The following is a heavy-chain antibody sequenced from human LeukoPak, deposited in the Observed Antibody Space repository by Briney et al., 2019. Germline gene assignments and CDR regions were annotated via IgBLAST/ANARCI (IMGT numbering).Heavy chain of an antibody. CDR1: GFTFSSYA. CDR3: APYGSGTYFPHY. J-gene: IGHJ4*02. CDR2: ISGSSGST. Sequence: GGSLRLSCATSGFTFSSYAMSWVRQSPGKGLEWVAAISGSSGSTYYADSVKGRFTISRDNSQKTLHLQMHSLRLEDTAVYYCAPYGSGTYFPHYWGQGTLVTVSS. D-gene: IGHD3-10*01. V-gene: IGHV3-23*01.